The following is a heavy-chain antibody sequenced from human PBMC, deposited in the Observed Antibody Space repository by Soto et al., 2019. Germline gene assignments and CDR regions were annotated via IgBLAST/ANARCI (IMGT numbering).Heavy chain of an antibody. CDR2: IIPIFGTA. CDR1: GGTFSSYA. J-gene: IGHJ6*02. CDR3: ARDYSFYYYDSSGYWGGMDV. Sequence: GASVKVSCKASGGTFSSYAISWVRQAPGQGLEWMGGIIPIFGTANYAQKFQGRVTITADESTSTAYMELGSLRSEDTAVYYCARDYSFYYYDSSGYWGGMDVWGQGTTVTVSS. D-gene: IGHD3-22*01. V-gene: IGHV1-69*13.